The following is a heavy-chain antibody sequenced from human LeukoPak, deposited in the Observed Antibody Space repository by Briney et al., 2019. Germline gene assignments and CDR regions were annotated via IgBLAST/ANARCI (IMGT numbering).Heavy chain of an antibody. CDR3: ARILSGSYRLMLFDI. Sequence: SETLSLTCTVSGRSLSSYYWSWIRQPPGKGLEWFGYIDYSGITNYNPSLKSRVTISVDTSKNQFSLKLSSVTAADTAVYYCARILSGSYRLMLFDIWGQGTMVTVSS. CDR2: IDYSGIT. V-gene: IGHV4-59*08. D-gene: IGHD1-26*01. CDR1: GRSLSSYY. J-gene: IGHJ3*02.